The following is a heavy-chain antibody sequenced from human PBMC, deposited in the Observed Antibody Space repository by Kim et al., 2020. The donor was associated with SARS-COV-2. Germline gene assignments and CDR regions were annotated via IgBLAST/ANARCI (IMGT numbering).Heavy chain of an antibody. D-gene: IGHD3-10*01. J-gene: IGHJ4*02. CDR2: ISYDGSNK. Sequence: GGSLRLSCAASGFTFSSYGMHWVRQAPGKGLEWVAVISYDGSNKYYADSVKGRFTISRDNSKNTLYLQMNSLRAEDTAVYYCARYQELLWFGELTYYFDYWGQGTLVTVSS. CDR1: GFTFSSYG. CDR3: ARYQELLWFGELTYYFDY. V-gene: IGHV3-33*05.